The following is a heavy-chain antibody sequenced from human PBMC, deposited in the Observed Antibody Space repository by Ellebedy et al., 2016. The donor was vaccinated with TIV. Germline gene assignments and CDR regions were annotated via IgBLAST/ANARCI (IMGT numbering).Heavy chain of an antibody. CDR3: ASETKADYGDF. CDR1: GFIVNSYF. Sequence: PGGSLRLSCAASGFIVNSYFMSWARRAPGKGLEWVSVIYSGGTAYYADSVKGRFTISRDTFKNTLYLEITSLKIDDTAVYYCASETKADYGDFWGLGPLVTVSS. D-gene: IGHD4-17*01. J-gene: IGHJ4*02. CDR2: IYSGGTA. V-gene: IGHV3-53*01.